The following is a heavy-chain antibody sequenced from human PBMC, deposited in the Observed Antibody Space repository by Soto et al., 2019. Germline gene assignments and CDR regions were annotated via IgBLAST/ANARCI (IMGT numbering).Heavy chain of an antibody. J-gene: IGHJ4*02. V-gene: IGHV5-51*01. D-gene: IGHD6-19*01. CDR3: ARQDGSALYYFDY. CDR1: GYTFTSYW. Sequence: GESLKISCKGCGYTFTSYWIAWVRQMPGKGLEWMGIIYPGDSDTRYSPSFQGQVSISADKSISTAYLQWSSLKASDTATYYCARQDGSALYYFDYWGQGTLVTVSS. CDR2: IYPGDSDT.